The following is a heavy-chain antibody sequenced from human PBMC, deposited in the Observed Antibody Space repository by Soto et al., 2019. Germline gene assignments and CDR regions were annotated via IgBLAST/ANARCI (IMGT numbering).Heavy chain of an antibody. J-gene: IGHJ6*02. CDR1: EGSFSSYT. CDR2: IIPVLTIA. CDR3: TTQLIVHYQNRGGEDV. Sequence: QVQLVQSGPEVKKPGSSVKVSCTASEGSFSSYTFSWVRQTPGQGLEWMGRIIPVLTIANYAPKFQDRVTITADKSTTTVYMELSSLISADTAVYYCTTQLIVHYQNRGGEDVWGQGTTVTVSS. D-gene: IGHD6-6*01. V-gene: IGHV1-69*02.